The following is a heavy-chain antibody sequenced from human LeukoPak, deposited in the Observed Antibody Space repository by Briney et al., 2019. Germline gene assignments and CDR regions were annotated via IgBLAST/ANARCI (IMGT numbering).Heavy chain of an antibody. Sequence: GGSLRLSCAASGFTFRNYWMSWVRQAPGTGLEWVANIKQDGSDRNYVTSVRGRFTVSRDNAESSLYLQMNSLRVEDTAVYYCVRNLAVAGTCFDSWGQGTLVTVSS. CDR2: IKQDGSDR. J-gene: IGHJ4*02. V-gene: IGHV3-7*03. CDR1: GFTFRNYW. D-gene: IGHD6-19*01. CDR3: VRNLAVAGTCFDS.